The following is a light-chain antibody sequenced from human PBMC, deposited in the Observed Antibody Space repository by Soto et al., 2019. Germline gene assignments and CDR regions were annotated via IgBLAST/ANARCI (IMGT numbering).Light chain of an antibody. Sequence: EIVLTQSPATLSLSPGERATLSCRASQSVSSYLACYQHKPGQAPRLLIYDASNRATGIPARFSGSGSGTDFTLTISNLEPEDFAVYYCQQRSNRPLTFGGGTKVEI. CDR3: QQRSNRPLT. V-gene: IGKV3-11*01. CDR1: QSVSSY. CDR2: DAS. J-gene: IGKJ4*01.